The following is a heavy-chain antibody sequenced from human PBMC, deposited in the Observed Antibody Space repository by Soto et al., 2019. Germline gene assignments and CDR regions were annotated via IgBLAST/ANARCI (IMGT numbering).Heavy chain of an antibody. V-gene: IGHV3-23*01. J-gene: IGHJ3*02. CDR2: ISGSNGGT. Sequence: GGSLRLSCAASGFTFSNYAMSWVRQAPGKGLEWVSTISGSNGGTYYADFVKGRFTISRDNSKHTLYLQMNSLRAEDTAVYYCAKATATGGGAFDICGQGTMVTVSS. D-gene: IGHD2-8*02. CDR3: AKATATGGGAFDI. CDR1: GFTFSNYA.